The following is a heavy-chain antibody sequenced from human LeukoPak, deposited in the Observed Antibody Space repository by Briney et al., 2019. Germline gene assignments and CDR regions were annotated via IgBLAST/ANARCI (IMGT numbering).Heavy chain of an antibody. CDR2: ISYDGSNK. D-gene: IGHD1-26*01. Sequence: PGGSLRLSCAASGFTFSSYAVHWVRQAPGKGLEWVAVISYDGSNKYYADSVKGRFTISRDNSKNTLYLQMNSLRAEDTAVYYCASSYGATYYFDYWGQGTLVTVSS. CDR1: GFTFSSYA. J-gene: IGHJ4*02. V-gene: IGHV3-30*04. CDR3: ASSYGATYYFDY.